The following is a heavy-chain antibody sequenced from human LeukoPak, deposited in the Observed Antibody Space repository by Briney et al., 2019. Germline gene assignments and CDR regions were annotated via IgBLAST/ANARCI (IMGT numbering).Heavy chain of an antibody. J-gene: IGHJ4*02. D-gene: IGHD5-18*01. V-gene: IGHV1-2*02. CDR1: GYTFTGYY. CDR2: INPNSGGT. Sequence: ASVKVSCKASGYTFTGYYMHWVRQAPGQGLEWMGWINPNSGGTNYAQKLQGRVTMTTDTSTSTAYMELRSLRSDDTAVYYCARDKGGYSYGPDLFDYWGQGTLVTVSS. CDR3: ARDKGGYSYGPDLFDY.